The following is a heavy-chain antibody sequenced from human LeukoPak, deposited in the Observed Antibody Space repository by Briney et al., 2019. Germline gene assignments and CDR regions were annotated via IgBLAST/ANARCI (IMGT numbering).Heavy chain of an antibody. CDR2: INHSGST. D-gene: IGHD5-18*01. V-gene: IGHV4-34*01. J-gene: IGHJ3*02. CDR1: GGSFSGYY. Sequence: SETLSLTCAVYGGSFSGYYWSWIRQPPGKGLEWIGEINHSGSTNYNPSLKSRITISVDTSKNQFSLKLNSVTAADTAVYYCAIRYSFDAFDIWGQGTMVTVSS. CDR3: AIRYSFDAFDI.